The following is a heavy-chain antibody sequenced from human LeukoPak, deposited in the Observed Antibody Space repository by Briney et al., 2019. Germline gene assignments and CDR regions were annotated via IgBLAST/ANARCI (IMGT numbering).Heavy chain of an antibody. V-gene: IGHV3-64D*09. CDR2: ISYNGDST. J-gene: IGHJ4*03. CDR1: GFTFSRHN. CDR3: VSERETQEQT. Sequence: PGGSLSLSCAGSGFTFSRHNMHWVRQAPGKGLEYVSAISYNGDSTYYVDSVKGRFTISRDNSKNTLDLQMSSLRPEDTAVYYCVSERETQEQTWGPGTPVTVSS. D-gene: IGHD1-1*01.